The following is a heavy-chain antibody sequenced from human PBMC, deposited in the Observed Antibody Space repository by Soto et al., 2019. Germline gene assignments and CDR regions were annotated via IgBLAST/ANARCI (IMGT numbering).Heavy chain of an antibody. CDR3: AKVKPDRFLEWLPPSEDYYGMDV. CDR2: ISGSGGST. V-gene: IGHV3-23*01. Sequence: PGGSLRLSCAVSLSSYAMTWVRQAPGKGLEWVSAISGSGGSTYYADSVKGRFTISRDNSKDTLYLQMNSLRAEDTAVYYCAKVKPDRFLEWLPPSEDYYGMDVWGQGTTVTVSS. CDR1: LSSYA. D-gene: IGHD3-3*01. J-gene: IGHJ6*02.